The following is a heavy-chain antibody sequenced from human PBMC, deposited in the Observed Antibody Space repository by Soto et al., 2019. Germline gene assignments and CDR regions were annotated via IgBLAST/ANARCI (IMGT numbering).Heavy chain of an antibody. CDR3: ARDWARAGHYYYYGMDV. J-gene: IGHJ6*02. Sequence: RASVKVSCKASGGTFSSYAISWVRQAPGQGLEWMGGIIPIFGTANYAQKFQGRVTITADKSTSTAYMELSSLRSEDTAVYYCARDWARAGHYYYYGMDVWGQGTTVTVSS. D-gene: IGHD6-19*01. CDR2: IIPIFGTA. V-gene: IGHV1-69*06. CDR1: GGTFSSYA.